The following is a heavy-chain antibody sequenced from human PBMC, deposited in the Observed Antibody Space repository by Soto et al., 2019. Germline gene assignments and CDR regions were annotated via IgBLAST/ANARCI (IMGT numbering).Heavy chain of an antibody. Sequence: ESGPTLVNPTQTLTLTCTFSGFSLSTSGVGVGWIRQPPGKALEWLALIYWDDDKRYSPSLKSRLTITKDTSKNQVVLTMTNMDPVDTATYYCAHSLTPYCSGGSCYSINWFDPWGQGTLVTVSS. J-gene: IGHJ5*02. V-gene: IGHV2-5*02. D-gene: IGHD2-15*01. CDR3: AHSLTPYCSGGSCYSINWFDP. CDR2: IYWDDDK. CDR1: GFSLSTSGVG.